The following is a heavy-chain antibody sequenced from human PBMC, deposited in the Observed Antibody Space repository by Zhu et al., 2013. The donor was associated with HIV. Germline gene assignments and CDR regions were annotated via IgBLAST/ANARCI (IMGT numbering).Heavy chain of an antibody. CDR2: IIPIFGTA. D-gene: IGHD2-15*01. Sequence: QVQLVQSGAEVKKPGSSVKVSCKASGGTFSSYAISWVRQAPGQGLEWMGGIIPIFGTANYAQKFQGRVTITADESTSTAYMELSSLRSEDTAVYYCAGNLGYCSGGSCYDVAVWGQGTTVTVSS. J-gene: IGHJ6*02. V-gene: IGHV1-69*01. CDR3: AGNLGYCSGGSCYDVAV. CDR1: GGTFSSYA.